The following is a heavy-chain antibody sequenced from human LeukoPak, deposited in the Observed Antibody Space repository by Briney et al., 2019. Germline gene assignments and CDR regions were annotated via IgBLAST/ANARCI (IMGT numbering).Heavy chain of an antibody. V-gene: IGHV1-24*01. CDR2: FDPEDGET. CDR1: GYTLNELS. J-gene: IGHJ4*02. CDR3: ATEPTGSGSFRPDY. D-gene: IGHD3-10*01. Sequence: GASVKVSCKVSGYTLNELSMHWVRQAPGKGLEWMGGFDPEDGETIYAQKFQGRVTMTEDTSTDTAYMELSSLRSEDTAVYYCATEPTGSGSFRPDYWGQGTLVTVSS.